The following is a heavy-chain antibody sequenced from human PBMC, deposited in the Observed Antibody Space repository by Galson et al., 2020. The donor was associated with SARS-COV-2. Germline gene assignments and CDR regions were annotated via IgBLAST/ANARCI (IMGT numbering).Heavy chain of an antibody. CDR1: GYSFTSYW. V-gene: IGHV5-51*01. Sequence: GESLKISCKGSGYSFTSYWIGWVRQMPGKGLEWMGIIHTGDSHTRYSTSFQGQVTIPADKSISTAYLQRSSLKASDTAMYYCARRPYYYDSRGYYLDYWSQGTLVTVSS. J-gene: IGHJ4*02. D-gene: IGHD3-22*01. CDR2: IHTGDSHT. CDR3: ARRPYYYDSRGYYLDY.